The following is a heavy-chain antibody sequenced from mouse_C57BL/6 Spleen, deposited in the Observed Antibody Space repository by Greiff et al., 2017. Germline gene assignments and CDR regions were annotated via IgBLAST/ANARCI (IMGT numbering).Heavy chain of an antibody. CDR3: TRTGDYDLWFAY. CDR2: LSSGGDYI. CDR1: GFTFSSYA. D-gene: IGHD2-4*01. Sequence: EVMLVESGEGLVKPGGSLKLSCAASGFTFSSYAMSWVRQTPEKRLEWVAYLSSGGDYIYYADTVKGRFTISRDNARNTLYLQMSSLKSEDTAMYYCTRTGDYDLWFAYWGQGTLVTVSA. J-gene: IGHJ3*01. V-gene: IGHV5-9-1*02.